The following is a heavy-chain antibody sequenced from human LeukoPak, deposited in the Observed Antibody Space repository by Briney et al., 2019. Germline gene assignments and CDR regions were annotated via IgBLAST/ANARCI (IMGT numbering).Heavy chain of an antibody. CDR3: ASKSLSDPYFFDY. J-gene: IGHJ4*02. CDR1: GGSISSYY. V-gene: IGHV4-59*01. CDR2: VYYSGST. D-gene: IGHD2-15*01. Sequence: SEALSLTCTVSGGSISSYYWSWIRQPPGKGLEWIGYVYYSGSTNYNPSLKSRVTISVDTSKNRFSLKLSSVIAADTAVYYCASKSLSDPYFFDYWGQGTLVTVSS.